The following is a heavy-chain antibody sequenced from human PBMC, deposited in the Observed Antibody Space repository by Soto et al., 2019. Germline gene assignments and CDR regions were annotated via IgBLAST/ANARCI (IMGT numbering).Heavy chain of an antibody. CDR1: GYTFTSYD. CDR3: ATEHSSSRGGRFDP. D-gene: IGHD6-13*01. V-gene: IGHV1-8*01. J-gene: IGHJ5*02. Sequence: QVQLVQSGAEVKKPGASVKVSCKASGYTFTSYDINWVRQATGQGLEWMGWMNPNSGNTGYAQKFQGRDTMTRNTAITTAYLALSSLRSDDAAVYYCATEHSSSRGGRFDPWGQGTLVTVSS. CDR2: MNPNSGNT.